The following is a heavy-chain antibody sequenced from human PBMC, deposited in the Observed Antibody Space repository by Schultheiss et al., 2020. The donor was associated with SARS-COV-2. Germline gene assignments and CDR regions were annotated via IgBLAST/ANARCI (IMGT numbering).Heavy chain of an antibody. J-gene: IGHJ6*03. D-gene: IGHD5-18*01. V-gene: IGHV3-64*04. CDR1: GFTFSSYA. CDR3: ARVHTAMVRYYYYMDV. CDR2: ISSNGGST. Sequence: GESLKISCSASGFTFSSYAMHWVRQAPGKGLEYVSAISSNGGSTYYADSVKGRFTISRDNSKNTLYLQMNSLRAEDTAVYYCARVHTAMVRYYYYMDVWGKGTTVTVSS.